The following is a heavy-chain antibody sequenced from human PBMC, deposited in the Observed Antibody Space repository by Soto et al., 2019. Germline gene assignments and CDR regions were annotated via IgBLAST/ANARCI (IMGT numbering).Heavy chain of an antibody. CDR1: GFTFSTYA. CDR3: APHRPGRDMYA. Sequence: EVQLLESGGGLVQPGGSLRLSCAASGFTFSTYAMSWVRQAPGKGLEWVSTISGSGDSIFYADSVKGRFTISRENSKNTLFLQMGSLRAEDTALYYCAPHRPGRDMYAWGQGTLVTVSS. V-gene: IGHV3-23*01. J-gene: IGHJ5*02. CDR2: ISGSGDSI. D-gene: IGHD2-15*01.